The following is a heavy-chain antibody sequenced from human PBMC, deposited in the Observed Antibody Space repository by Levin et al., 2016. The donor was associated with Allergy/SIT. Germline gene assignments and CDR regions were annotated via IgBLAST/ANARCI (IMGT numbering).Heavy chain of an antibody. V-gene: IGHV4-39*01. D-gene: IGHD2-21*02. Sequence: WIRQPPGKGLEWIGTIYYSGSTYYNPSLENRVTISVDTSKNQFSLKLSSVTAADTAVYYCARQRVETVVTALYGLPDKTPQADYFDYWGQGTLVTVSS. J-gene: IGHJ4*02. CDR3: ARQRVETVVTALYGLPDKTPQADYFDY. CDR2: IYYSGST.